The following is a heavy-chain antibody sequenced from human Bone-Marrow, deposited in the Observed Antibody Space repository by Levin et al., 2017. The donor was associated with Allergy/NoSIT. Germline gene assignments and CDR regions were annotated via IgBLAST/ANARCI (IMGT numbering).Heavy chain of an antibody. CDR2: ISGETTYT. V-gene: IGHV3-11*03. J-gene: IGHJ4*02. CDR3: ARHDFGAFSYFDY. Sequence: GGSLRLSCAASGFTFSDYYMSWIRQAPGKGLEWVSYISGETTYTDYADSVKGRFTISRDNAKTSLSLQMHSLRAEDTAVYYCARHDFGAFSYFDYWGQGILVTVSS. D-gene: IGHD4-17*01. CDR1: GFTFSDYY.